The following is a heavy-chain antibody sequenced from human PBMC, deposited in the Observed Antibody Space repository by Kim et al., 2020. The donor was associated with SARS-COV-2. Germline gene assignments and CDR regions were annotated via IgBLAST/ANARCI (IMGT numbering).Heavy chain of an antibody. Sequence: SETLSLTCTVSGYSISSAYYWAWVRQPPGKGLELIGSIRHSGSTYYNPSLKSRVTVSMETSRNQFSLKLTSVTAVDTAVYFGARDGSLGSGTSDGFHL. CDR1: GYSISSAYY. J-gene: IGHJ2*01. V-gene: IGHV4-38-2*02. CDR3: ARDGSLGSGTSDGFHL. CDR2: IRHSGST. D-gene: IGHD3-10*01.